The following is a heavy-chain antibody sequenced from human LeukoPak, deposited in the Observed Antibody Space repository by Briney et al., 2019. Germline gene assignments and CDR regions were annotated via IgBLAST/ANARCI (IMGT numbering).Heavy chain of an antibody. CDR1: GFTFSDYY. CDR2: ISSSSSYT. Sequence: GGSLRLSCAASGFTFSDYYMSWIRQAPVKGLEWVSYISSSSSYTNYADSVKGRFTISRDNAKNSLYLQMNSLRAEDTAVYYCAGTYGSGEGWFDPWGQGTLVTVSS. J-gene: IGHJ5*02. V-gene: IGHV3-11*06. CDR3: AGTYGSGEGWFDP. D-gene: IGHD3-10*01.